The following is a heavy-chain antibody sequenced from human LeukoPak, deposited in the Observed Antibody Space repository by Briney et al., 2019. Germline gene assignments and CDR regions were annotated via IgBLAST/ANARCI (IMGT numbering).Heavy chain of an antibody. D-gene: IGHD3-16*01. Sequence: PGGSLRLSCAASGFTFSSSAMSWVRQAPGKGLEWVSVISGSGGSTYYADSVKGRFTISRDNSKNTLYLQMNSLRAEDTAVYYCVLRGGATDYWGQGTLVTVSS. CDR3: VLRGGATDY. CDR1: GFTFSSSA. J-gene: IGHJ4*02. CDR2: ISGSGGST. V-gene: IGHV3-23*01.